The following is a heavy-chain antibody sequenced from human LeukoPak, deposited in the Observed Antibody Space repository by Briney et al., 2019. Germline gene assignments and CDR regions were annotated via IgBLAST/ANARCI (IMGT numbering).Heavy chain of an antibody. D-gene: IGHD2-21*01. J-gene: IGHJ4*02. Sequence: GGSLRLSCAVSGFPFSNAWMSWVRQAPGKGLEWGGRIKSKTDGGTTDYAAPVKGRFTNSRDETKNTLYLQMNSLRIEDTAVYYCTTGAINWGQGTLVTVSS. CDR3: TTGAIN. CDR2: IKSKTDGGTT. V-gene: IGHV3-15*01. CDR1: GFPFSNAW.